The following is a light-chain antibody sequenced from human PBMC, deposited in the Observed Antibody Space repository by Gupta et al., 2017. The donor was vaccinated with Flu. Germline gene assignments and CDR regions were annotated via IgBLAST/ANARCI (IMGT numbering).Light chain of an antibody. CDR3: QQYKNWPQT. CDR2: GAS. CDR1: QSVSSN. Sequence: EIVMPKSPATLSLSPGERATLSCRASQSVSSNLAWYQQKPGQAPRLIIYGASTRATGIPARFSGSGSGTEFTLTISSLQSEDFAVYYCQQYKNWPQTFGQGTKVEIK. J-gene: IGKJ1*01. V-gene: IGKV3-15*01.